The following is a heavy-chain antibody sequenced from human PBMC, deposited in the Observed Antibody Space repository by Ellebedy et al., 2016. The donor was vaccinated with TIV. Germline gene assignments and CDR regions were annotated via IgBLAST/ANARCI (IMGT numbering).Heavy chain of an antibody. CDR1: GCSISSYY. D-gene: IGHD5-24*01. V-gene: IGHV4-59*01. J-gene: IGHJ5*02. CDR3: ARAGVEMAKRVWFDP. Sequence: MPSETLSLTCTVSGCSISSYYWSWIRQPPGKGLEWIGYIHYSGSTNHNPSLKSRVTITVDTSKNQFSLKLSSVPAADTAVYYCARAGVEMAKRVWFDPWGQGTLVTVSS. CDR2: IHYSGST.